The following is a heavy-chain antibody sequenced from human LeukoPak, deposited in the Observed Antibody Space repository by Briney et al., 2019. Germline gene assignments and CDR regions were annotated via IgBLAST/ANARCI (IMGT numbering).Heavy chain of an antibody. D-gene: IGHD3-22*01. CDR3: ARSSSGYCSYYFDY. CDR2: ISSSSSYI. J-gene: IGHJ4*02. V-gene: IGHV3-21*01. Sequence: PGGSLRLSCAASGFTFSNAWMSWVRQAPGKGLEWVSSISSSSSYIYYADSVKGRFTISRDNAKNSLYLQMNSLRAEDTAVYYCARSSSGYCSYYFDYWGQGTLVTVSS. CDR1: GFTFSNAW.